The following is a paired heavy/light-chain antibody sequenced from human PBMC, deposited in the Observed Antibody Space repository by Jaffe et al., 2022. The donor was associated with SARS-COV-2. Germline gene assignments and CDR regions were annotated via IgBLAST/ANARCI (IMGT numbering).Light chain of an antibody. CDR3: YSTDSSGNHWV. CDR1: ALPKKY. V-gene: IGLV3-10*01. Sequence: SYELTQPPSVSVSPGQTARITCSGDALPKKYAHWYQQKSGQAPVLVIYEDSKRPSGIPERFSGSSSGTMATLTISGAQVEDEADYYCYSTDSSGNHWVFGGGTKLTVL. CDR2: EDS. J-gene: IGLJ3*02.
Heavy chain of an antibody. V-gene: IGHV3-33*01. CDR3: ARDKPFNFDGADC. D-gene: IGHD3-9*01. Sequence: QEQLVESGGGVVQPGRSLRLSCSASGFTFNNYGMHWVRQAPGKGLEWVAVIWYDGSNKYYADSVKGRFTISRDNSKNTLYLQMNSLRAEDTAIYFCARDKPFNFDGADCWGQGTLVTVSS. J-gene: IGHJ4*02. CDR2: IWYDGSNK. CDR1: GFTFNNYG.